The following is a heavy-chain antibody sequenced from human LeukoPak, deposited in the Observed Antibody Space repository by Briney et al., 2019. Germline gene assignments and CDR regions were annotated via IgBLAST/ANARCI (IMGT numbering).Heavy chain of an antibody. CDR1: GFTFSTYA. CDR3: AKLSGWDRWFDP. J-gene: IGHJ5*02. V-gene: IGHV3-23*01. CDR2: ISSSGVIT. Sequence: GGSLRLSWAASGFTFSTYAMRWVRQAPGKGREWVSGISSSGVITYYADSVKGRFTISRDNSKNTLYLQMNSLRAEDTAVYYCAKLSGWDRWFDPWGQGTLVTVSS. D-gene: IGHD6-19*01.